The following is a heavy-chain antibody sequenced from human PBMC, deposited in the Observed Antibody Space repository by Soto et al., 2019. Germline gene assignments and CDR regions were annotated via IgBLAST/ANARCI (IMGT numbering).Heavy chain of an antibody. CDR1: GGSFSGYY. CDR2: INHSGST. Sequence: SETLSLTCAVYGGSFSGYYWSWIRQPPGKGLEWIGEINHSGSTNYNPSLKSRVTISVDTSKNQFSLKLSSVTAADTATYYCARSPLAWYSSGWSLRVGMDVWGQGTTVTVSS. V-gene: IGHV4-34*01. D-gene: IGHD6-19*01. J-gene: IGHJ6*02. CDR3: ARSPLAWYSSGWSLRVGMDV.